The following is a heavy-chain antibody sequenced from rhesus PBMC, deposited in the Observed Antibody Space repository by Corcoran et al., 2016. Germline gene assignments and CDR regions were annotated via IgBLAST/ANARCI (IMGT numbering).Heavy chain of an antibody. D-gene: IGHD3-3*01. CDR2: IYGSSGST. CDR1: GGSISGGYD. J-gene: IGHJ4*01. CDR3: ASAPPYNFWTGFPDY. V-gene: IGHV4-76*01. Sequence: QVQLQESGPGVVKPSETLSLTCAVSGGSISGGYDWSWIRQPPGKGLVWIGYIYGSSGSTNYNPSLKNRVTIAKDASKNEFSLKLSSVTAADTAVYYCASAPPYNFWTGFPDYWGQGVLVTVSS.